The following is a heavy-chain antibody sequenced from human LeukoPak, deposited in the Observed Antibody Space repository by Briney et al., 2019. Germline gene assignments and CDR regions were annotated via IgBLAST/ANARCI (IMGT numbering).Heavy chain of an antibody. J-gene: IGHJ5*02. D-gene: IGHD2-2*01. CDR2: IYPGDSDT. V-gene: IGHV5-51*01. Sequence: GESLKISCKGSGYSFTSYWIGWVRQMPGKGLEWMGIIYPGDSDTRYSPSFQGQVTISADKSISTAYLQWSSLKASDTAMYYCARQHCSSTSCYLALSWFDPWGQGTLVTVSS. CDR1: GYSFTSYW. CDR3: ARQHCSSTSCYLALSWFDP.